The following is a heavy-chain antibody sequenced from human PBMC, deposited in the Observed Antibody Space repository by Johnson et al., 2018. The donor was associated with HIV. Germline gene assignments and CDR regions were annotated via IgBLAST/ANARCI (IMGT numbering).Heavy chain of an antibody. CDR1: GFTFSNYG. V-gene: IGHV3-33*06. CDR2: IWFDGNNK. Sequence: QMQLVESGGGLVKPGGSLRLSCAASGFTFSNYGMHWVRQAPGKGLEWVAVIWFDGNNKHYSDSVKGRFTISRDNSNNILYLQMNSLRVEDTAVYYCAKVAVATAAGGVALDIWGPGTMVTVS. D-gene: IGHD6-13*01. J-gene: IGHJ3*02. CDR3: AKVAVATAAGGVALDI.